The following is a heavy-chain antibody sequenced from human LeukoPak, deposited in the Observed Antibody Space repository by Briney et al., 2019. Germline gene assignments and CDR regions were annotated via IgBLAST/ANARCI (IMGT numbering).Heavy chain of an antibody. CDR1: GYTFTSYG. CDR2: ISAYNGNT. J-gene: IGHJ4*02. D-gene: IGHD6-13*01. V-gene: IGHV1-18*01. CDR3: ARGWSSEPLDY. Sequence: GASVKVSCKASGYTFTSYGIGWARQAPGQGLEWMGWISAYNGNTNYAQKLQGRVTMTTDTSTGTAYMELRSLRSDDTAVYYCARGWSSEPLDYWGQGTLVTVSS.